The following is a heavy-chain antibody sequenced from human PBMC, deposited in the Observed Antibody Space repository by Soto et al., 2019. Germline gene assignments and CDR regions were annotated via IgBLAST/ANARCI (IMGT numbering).Heavy chain of an antibody. J-gene: IGHJ6*02. D-gene: IGHD5-12*01. CDR2: IIPIFGTA. V-gene: IGHV1-69*01. CDR1: GGTFSSYA. CDR3: ARVSISGYDPDDYYYYGMDV. Sequence: QVQLVQSGAEVKKPGSSVKVSCKASGGTFSSYAISWVRQAPGQGLEWMGGIIPIFGTANYAQKFQGRVTITPDESTSTAYMELSSRRSEDTAVYYCARVSISGYDPDDYYYYGMDVWGQGNTVTVSS.